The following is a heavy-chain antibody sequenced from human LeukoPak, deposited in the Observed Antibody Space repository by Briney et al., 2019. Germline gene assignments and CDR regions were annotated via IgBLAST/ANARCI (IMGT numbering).Heavy chain of an antibody. Sequence: GGSLRLSCAASGLIFSGYGMHWVRQAPGKGLEWVAFIRYDGSNKYYADSVKGRFTISRDNSKNTLYLQMNSLRAEDTAVYYCAKGQVRGVRVPAASIDYWGQGTLVTVSS. D-gene: IGHD2-2*01. CDR2: IRYDGSNK. V-gene: IGHV3-30*02. CDR1: GLIFSGYG. J-gene: IGHJ4*02. CDR3: AKGQVRGVRVPAASIDY.